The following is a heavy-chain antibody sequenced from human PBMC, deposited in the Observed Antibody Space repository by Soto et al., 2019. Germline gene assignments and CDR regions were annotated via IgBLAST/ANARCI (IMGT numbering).Heavy chain of an antibody. CDR1: GGSISSYY. CDR2: IYYSGST. J-gene: IGHJ2*01. V-gene: IGHV4-59*08. CDR3: ARFNWYFDL. Sequence: QVQLQESGPGLVKPSETLSLTCTVSGGSISSYYWSWIRQPPGKGLEWIGYIYYSGSTNYNPSLNSRVTISVDTSKNQFSLYLSYVTAADTAVYYCARFNWYFDLWGRGTLVTVSS.